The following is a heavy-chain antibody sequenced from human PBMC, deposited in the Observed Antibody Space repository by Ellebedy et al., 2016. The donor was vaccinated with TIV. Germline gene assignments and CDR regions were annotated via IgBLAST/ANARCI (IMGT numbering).Heavy chain of an antibody. CDR1: GYTLTNFG. J-gene: IGHJ5*02. CDR3: ARDGSGNWFDP. Sequence: AASVKVSCKASGYTLTNFGITWVRQAPGQGLEWLGWISVSHRNSNYAQSIQASATMTTDTYTNTVYLELRTLKSDDTAVYFCARDGSGNWFDPWGQGTLVTVSS. V-gene: IGHV1-18*01. CDR2: ISVSHRNS.